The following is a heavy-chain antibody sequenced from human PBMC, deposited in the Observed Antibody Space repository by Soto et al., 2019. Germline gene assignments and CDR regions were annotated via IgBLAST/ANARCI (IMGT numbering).Heavy chain of an antibody. V-gene: IGHV4-59*07. CDR1: GGSSHSCY. CDR3: ARGGRGYCSGGSCPLYYYYYMDV. CDR2: IYYSGST. D-gene: IGHD2-15*01. J-gene: IGHJ6*03. Sequence: SDTLSLTRTFPGGSSHSCYRSWIRRPPRKGPEGIGYIYYSGSTNYSPSLKSRVTISVDTSKNQFSLKLSSVTAADTAVYYCARGGRGYCSGGSCPLYYYYYMDVWGKGTTVTVSS.